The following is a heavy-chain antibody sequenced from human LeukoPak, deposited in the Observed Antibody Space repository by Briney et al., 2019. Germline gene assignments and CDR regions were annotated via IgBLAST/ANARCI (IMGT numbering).Heavy chain of an antibody. J-gene: IGHJ4*02. D-gene: IGHD2-15*01. Sequence: ASVKVSCKASGYTFTNYEINWVRQGTGQGLEWLGWMNPSSGNTGYAQKFQGRVTMTRDTSTSTVYMELSSLRSEDTAVYYCARAGLDIVVVVAAQHFDYWGQGTLVTVSS. CDR2: MNPSSGNT. CDR3: ARAGLDIVVVVAAQHFDY. V-gene: IGHV1-8*01. CDR1: GYTFTNYE.